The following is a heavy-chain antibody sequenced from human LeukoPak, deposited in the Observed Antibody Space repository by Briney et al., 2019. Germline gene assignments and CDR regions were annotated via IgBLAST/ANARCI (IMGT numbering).Heavy chain of an antibody. D-gene: IGHD3-3*01. CDR3: ARLRFLRMYYFDY. Sequence: SETLSLTCTVSGGSISSSSYYWGWIRQPPGKGLEWIGSIYYSGSTYYNPSLKSRVTISVDTSKNQFSLKLSSVTAADTAVYYCARLRFLRMYYFDYWGQGTLVAVSS. J-gene: IGHJ4*02. CDR2: IYYSGST. V-gene: IGHV4-39*07. CDR1: GGSISSSSYY.